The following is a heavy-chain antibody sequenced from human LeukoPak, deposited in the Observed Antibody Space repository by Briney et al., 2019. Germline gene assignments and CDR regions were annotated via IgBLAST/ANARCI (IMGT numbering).Heavy chain of an antibody. Sequence: GRSLRLSCAASGFTFSSYGMHWVRQAPGKGLEWVAVISYDGSNKYYADSVKGRFTISRDNSKNTLYLQMNSLRAEDTAVYYCARDFIASGSSSQIGYFQHWGQGTLVTVSS. CDR2: ISYDGSNK. CDR1: GFTFSSYG. J-gene: IGHJ1*01. CDR3: ARDFIASGSSSQIGYFQH. V-gene: IGHV3-30*03. D-gene: IGHD6-19*01.